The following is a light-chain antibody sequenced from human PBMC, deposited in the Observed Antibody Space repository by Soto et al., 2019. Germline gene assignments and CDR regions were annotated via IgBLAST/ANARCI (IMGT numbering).Light chain of an antibody. Sequence: QSALTQPASVSGSPGQSITISCPGTSSDVGGYKYVSWYQQHPGKAPKLMIYEVSNRPSGVSNRFSGSKSGNTASLTIPGLHAEDEADYYCSSYTSSSPCVFGTGTKVTVL. CDR1: SSDVGGYKY. J-gene: IGLJ1*01. CDR2: EVS. V-gene: IGLV2-14*01. CDR3: SSYTSSSPCV.